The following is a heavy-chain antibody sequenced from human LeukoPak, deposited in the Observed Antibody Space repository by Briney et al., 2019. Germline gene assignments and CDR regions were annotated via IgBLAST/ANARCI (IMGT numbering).Heavy chain of an antibody. Sequence: SETLSLTCTVSGGSISSYYWSWIRQPPGKGLEWIGYIYYSGSTNYNPSLKSRVTISVDTSKNQFSLKLSSVTAADTAVYYCAGSTAVAPHTIDYWGQGTLVTVSS. D-gene: IGHD6-19*01. CDR3: AGSTAVAPHTIDY. CDR2: IYYSGST. V-gene: IGHV4-59*01. CDR1: GGSISSYY. J-gene: IGHJ4*02.